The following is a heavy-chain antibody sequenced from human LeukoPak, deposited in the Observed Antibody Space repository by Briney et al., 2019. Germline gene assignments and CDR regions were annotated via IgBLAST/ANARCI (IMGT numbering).Heavy chain of an antibody. J-gene: IGHJ4*02. V-gene: IGHV2-70*04. D-gene: IGHD3-16*02. CDR1: GFSLSTSGMR. Sequence: SGPALVKPTQTLTLTCTFSGFSLSTSGMRVSWIRQPPGKALEWLARIDWADDKFYSTSLKTRLTISKDTSKNQVVLTMTNMDPVDTATYYCAREGGIMITFGGVIEPYYFDYWGQGTLVTVSS. CDR2: IDWADDK. CDR3: AREGGIMITFGGVIEPYYFDY.